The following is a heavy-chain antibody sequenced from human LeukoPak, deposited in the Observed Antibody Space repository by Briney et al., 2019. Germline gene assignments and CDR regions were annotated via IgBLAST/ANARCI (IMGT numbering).Heavy chain of an antibody. Sequence: SENLSLTCTVSGGSISTYYWSWVRQPPGKGLEWIGYIHYTGNTISNPSLKSRVTISVDTSKNQFSLKLSSVTAADTAVYFCVREEDGIVDDAFNLWGPGTMVTVSS. CDR2: IHYTGNT. V-gene: IGHV4-59*01. CDR1: GGSISTYY. CDR3: VREEDGIVDDAFNL. J-gene: IGHJ3*01. D-gene: IGHD3-16*02.